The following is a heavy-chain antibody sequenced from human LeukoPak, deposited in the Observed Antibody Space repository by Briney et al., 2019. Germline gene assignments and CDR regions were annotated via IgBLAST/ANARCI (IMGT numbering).Heavy chain of an antibody. V-gene: IGHV4-59*01. D-gene: IGHD5-18*01. CDR1: GDSINDYY. Sequence: SETLSLTCTVSGDSINDYYWSWIRQPPGKGLEWIGYVFYNGRTNYNPSLRGRLTISIDTSKNQFSLKLSSVTAADTAVYYCARARVQLWSYGMDVWGQGTTVTVSS. J-gene: IGHJ6*02. CDR3: ARARVQLWSYGMDV. CDR2: VFYNGRT.